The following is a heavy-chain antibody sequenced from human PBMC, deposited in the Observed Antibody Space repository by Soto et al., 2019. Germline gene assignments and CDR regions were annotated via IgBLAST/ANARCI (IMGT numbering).Heavy chain of an antibody. CDR3: ARGGYCSSTSCYGPYNWFDP. CDR2: ISAYNGNT. V-gene: IGHV1-18*04. D-gene: IGHD2-2*01. J-gene: IGHJ5*02. Sequence: ASVKVSCKASGYTFTSYGISWVRQAPGQGLEWMGWISAYNGNTNYAQKLQGGVTMTTDTSTSTAYMELRSLRSDDTAVYYCARGGYCSSTSCYGPYNWFDPWGQGTLVTVSS. CDR1: GYTFTSYG.